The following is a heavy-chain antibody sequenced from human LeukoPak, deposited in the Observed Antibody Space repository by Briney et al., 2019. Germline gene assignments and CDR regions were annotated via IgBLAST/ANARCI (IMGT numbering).Heavy chain of an antibody. D-gene: IGHD3-10*01. Sequence: PSETLSLTCAVYGGSFNGYYWSWIRQPPGKGLEWIGEINHSGSTNYNPSLKSRVTISVDTSKNQFSLKLSSVTAADTAVYYCARGAPMVRGVIIIDYWGQGTLVTVSS. CDR3: ARGAPMVRGVIIIDY. V-gene: IGHV4-34*01. CDR2: INHSGST. J-gene: IGHJ4*02. CDR1: GGSFNGYY.